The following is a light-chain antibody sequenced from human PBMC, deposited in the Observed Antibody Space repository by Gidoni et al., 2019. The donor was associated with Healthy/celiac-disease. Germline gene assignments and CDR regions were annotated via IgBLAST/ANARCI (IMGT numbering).Light chain of an antibody. J-gene: IGKJ4*01. CDR3: QQRSNWPT. CDR1: QSVSRY. V-gene: IGKV3-11*01. CDR2: DAS. Sequence: EIVLTQSPATLSLSPGERATLSCRASQSVSRYLDWYQQKPGQAPRLLIYDASNRATGIPARFSGSGSGTDFTLTISSLEPEDFAVYYCQQRSNWPTFGGGTKVEIK.